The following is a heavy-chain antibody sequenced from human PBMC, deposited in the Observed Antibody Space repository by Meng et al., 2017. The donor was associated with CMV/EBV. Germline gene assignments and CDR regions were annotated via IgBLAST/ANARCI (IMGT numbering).Heavy chain of an antibody. CDR3: ARDLRSSIVPAAIWSPYYGMDV. V-gene: IGHV4-39*07. Sequence: YSWGWIRQPPGKGLEWIGSIYYSGSTYYNPSLKSRVTISVDTSKNQFSLKLSSVTAADTAVYYCARDLRSSIVPAAIWSPYYGMDVWGQGTTVTVSS. CDR1: YS. D-gene: IGHD2-2*01. J-gene: IGHJ6*02. CDR2: IYYSGST.